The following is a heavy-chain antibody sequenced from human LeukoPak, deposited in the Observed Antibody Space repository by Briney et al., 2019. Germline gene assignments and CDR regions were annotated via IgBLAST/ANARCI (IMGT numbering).Heavy chain of an antibody. J-gene: IGHJ3*02. CDR3: ARDIPACSGDCSDAFDI. CDR2: INTASGTK. CDR1: GYTFTGYY. D-gene: IGHD2-21*02. V-gene: IGHV1-2*06. Sequence: GASLKVSCKASGYTFTGYYMRWVRQAPGQGLEWMSRINTASGTKNYAQQFKGRFTMTRDSTISTAYMELSRLRSDDTAVYYCARDIPACSGDCSDAFDIWGQGTMVTVSS.